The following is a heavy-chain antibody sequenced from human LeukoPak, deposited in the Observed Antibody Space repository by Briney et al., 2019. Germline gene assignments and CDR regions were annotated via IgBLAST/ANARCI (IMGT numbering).Heavy chain of an antibody. V-gene: IGHV1-2*04. D-gene: IGHD1-26*01. CDR3: ARDLTSTSNWEFDY. CDR1: GYTFADCF. J-gene: IGHJ4*02. CDR2: INPNTGGA. Sequence: ASVKVSCKASGYTFADCFIHWVRQAPGQGLEWMGRINPNTGGAEYAPKFQGWVTMTRDTSISTAYVEVNRLISDDTAVYYCARDLTSTSNWEFDYWGQGTLVIVSS.